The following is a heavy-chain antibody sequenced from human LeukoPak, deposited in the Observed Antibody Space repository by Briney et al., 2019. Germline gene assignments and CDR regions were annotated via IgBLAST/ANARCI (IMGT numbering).Heavy chain of an antibody. Sequence: GGSLRLSCAASGFTFSSYAMHWVRQAPGKGLEHLAFIQSDGIYKYYADSVKGRFTISRDNSKNTLYLQMNSLRAEDTAVYYCAKDAESVVVAATLSDYWGQGTLVTVSS. CDR3: AKDAESVVVAATLSDY. CDR1: GFTFSSYA. J-gene: IGHJ4*02. V-gene: IGHV3-30*04. D-gene: IGHD2-15*01. CDR2: IQSDGIYK.